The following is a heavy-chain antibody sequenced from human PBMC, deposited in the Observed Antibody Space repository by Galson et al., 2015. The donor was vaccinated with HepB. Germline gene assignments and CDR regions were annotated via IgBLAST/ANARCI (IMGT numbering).Heavy chain of an antibody. CDR2: IYSGGST. V-gene: IGHV3-53*04. Sequence: SLRLSCAASGFTVSSNYMSWVRQAPGKGLEWVSVIYSGGSTYYADSVKGRFTISRHNSKNTLYPQMNSLRAEDTAVYYCATQFMVRGVTTLDYWGQGTLVTVSS. CDR3: ATQFMVRGVTTLDY. CDR1: GFTVSSNY. J-gene: IGHJ4*02. D-gene: IGHD3-10*01.